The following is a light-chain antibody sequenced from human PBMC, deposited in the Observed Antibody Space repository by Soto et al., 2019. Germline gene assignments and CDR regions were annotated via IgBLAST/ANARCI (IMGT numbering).Light chain of an antibody. V-gene: IGKV3-15*01. CDR3: QHYSTWLWT. Sequence: EIVMTQSPATLSVSPGERATLSCRASQSVSSKLAWYQQKPGQGPRLRIYGASTRATGIPDRFSASGSGTEFTLTISSLQSEDFAVYYCQHYSTWLWTFGKGTKVEIK. J-gene: IGKJ1*01. CDR2: GAS. CDR1: QSVSSK.